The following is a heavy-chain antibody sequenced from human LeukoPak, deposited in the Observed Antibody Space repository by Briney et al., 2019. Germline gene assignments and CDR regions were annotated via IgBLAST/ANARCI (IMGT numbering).Heavy chain of an antibody. CDR1: GFRVSDYY. CDR2: TRDSGEA. Sequence: AGGSLRPSCAVSGFRVSDYYMSWVRQAPGKGLEWVGLTRDSGEAFYADFARGRFAISRDNAKNSLYLQMNSLRAEDTAVYYCARGRGVAAGTRSYFDYWGQGTLVTVSS. CDR3: ARGRGVAAGTRSYFDY. J-gene: IGHJ4*02. V-gene: IGHV3-69-1*01. D-gene: IGHD6-13*01.